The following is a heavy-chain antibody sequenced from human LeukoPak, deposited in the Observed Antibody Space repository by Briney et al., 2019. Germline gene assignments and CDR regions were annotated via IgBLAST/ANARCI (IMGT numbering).Heavy chain of an antibody. V-gene: IGHV4-4*02. Sequence: TSGTLSLTCGVSGGSISNTNWWSWVRQPPGQGLEWIGEISLTGLTHYNPSLESRVTVSLDKSKNQLSLNLTSVTAADTAVYYCSRENGAFSPFGYWGQGTRVTVLS. CDR1: GGSISNTNW. CDR2: ISLTGLT. D-gene: IGHD2-8*01. CDR3: SRENGAFSPFGY. J-gene: IGHJ4*02.